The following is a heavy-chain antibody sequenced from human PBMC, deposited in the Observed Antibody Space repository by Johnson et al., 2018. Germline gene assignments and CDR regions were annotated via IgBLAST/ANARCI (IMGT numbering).Heavy chain of an antibody. CDR3: ARNVHDDGDYIDAFDI. Sequence: QVQLVQSGGGLVKPGRSLRLSCAASGFTFSSYGMHWVRQAPGKGLEWVAVISYDGSNKYYADSVKGRFTISRDNSKNPLYLQMNSLRAEDTAVYYCARNVHDDGDYIDAFDIWGQGTMVTVSS. V-gene: IGHV3-30*03. CDR2: ISYDGSNK. J-gene: IGHJ3*02. CDR1: GFTFSSYG. D-gene: IGHD4-17*01.